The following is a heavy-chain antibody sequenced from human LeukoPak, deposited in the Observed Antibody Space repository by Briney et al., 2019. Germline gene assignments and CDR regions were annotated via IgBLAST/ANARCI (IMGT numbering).Heavy chain of an antibody. Sequence: GASVKVSCKASGYTFTSYSMHWVRQAPGQGPEWMGWISTYNGDTNYAQKLQGRVTMTTDTSTNTAYMELRSLRSDDTAVYYCAREGLGELTLDYWGQGTLVTVSS. V-gene: IGHV1-18*04. J-gene: IGHJ4*02. CDR2: ISTYNGDT. CDR3: AREGLGELTLDY. D-gene: IGHD3-16*01. CDR1: GYTFTSYS.